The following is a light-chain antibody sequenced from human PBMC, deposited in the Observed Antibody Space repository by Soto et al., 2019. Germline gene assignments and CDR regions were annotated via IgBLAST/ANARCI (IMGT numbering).Light chain of an antibody. CDR2: KAS. CDR1: QSISSW. CDR3: QQYDSYSWT. J-gene: IGKJ1*01. Sequence: DIQMTQSPSTLSASVGDRVIVTCRASQSISSWLAWYQQRPGKAPKLLIYKASILESGVPSRFSGSGSGTEFTLTISSQQPEDFATYYCQQYDSYSWTFGQGTKVEIK. V-gene: IGKV1-5*03.